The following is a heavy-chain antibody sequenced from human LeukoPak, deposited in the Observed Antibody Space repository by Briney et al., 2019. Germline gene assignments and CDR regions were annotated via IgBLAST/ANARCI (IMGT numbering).Heavy chain of an antibody. Sequence: GGSLRLSCAASGFTFSSYSMNWVRQAPGKGLEWVSSISSSSSYIYYADSVKGRFTISRDNAKNSLYLQMNSLRAEDTAVYYCARDPNIEWELLGVDYWGQGTLVTVSS. J-gene: IGHJ4*02. V-gene: IGHV3-21*01. CDR1: GFTFSSYS. CDR3: ARDPNIEWELLGVDY. CDR2: ISSSSSYI. D-gene: IGHD1-26*01.